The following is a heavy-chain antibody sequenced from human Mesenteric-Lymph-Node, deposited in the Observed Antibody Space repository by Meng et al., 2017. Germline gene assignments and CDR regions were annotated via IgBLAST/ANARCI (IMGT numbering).Heavy chain of an antibody. CDR2: INHSGST. D-gene: IGHD3-16*02. CDR3: ARVLSQGYDYVWGSYRAAWYFDL. V-gene: IGHV4-34*01. Sequence: SETLSLTCAVYGGSFSGYYWSWIRQPPGKGLEWIGEINHSGSTNYNPSLKSRVTISVDTSKNQFSLKLSSVTAADTAVYYCARVLSQGYDYVWGSYRAAWYFDLWGRGTLVTVSS. J-gene: IGHJ2*01. CDR1: GGSFSGYY.